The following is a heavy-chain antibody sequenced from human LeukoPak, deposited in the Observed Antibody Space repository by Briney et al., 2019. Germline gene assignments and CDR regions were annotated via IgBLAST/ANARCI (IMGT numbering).Heavy chain of an antibody. Sequence: GGSLRLSCAASGFTLSDYYMSWIRQAPGKGLEWVSYISSSGSTIYYADSVKGRFTISRDNAKNSLYLQMNSLRAEDTAVYYCAREATNYYDSSGRRNWFDPWGQGTLVTVSS. CDR2: ISSSGSTI. J-gene: IGHJ5*02. V-gene: IGHV3-11*04. D-gene: IGHD3-22*01. CDR1: GFTLSDYY. CDR3: AREATNYYDSSGRRNWFDP.